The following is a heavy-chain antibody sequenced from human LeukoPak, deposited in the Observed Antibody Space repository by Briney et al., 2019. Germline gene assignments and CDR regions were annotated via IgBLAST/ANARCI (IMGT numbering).Heavy chain of an antibody. D-gene: IGHD6-13*01. J-gene: IGHJ5*02. CDR2: MNPNSGNT. CDR1: GYTFTSYD. Sequence: ASVKVSCKASGYTFTSYDIIWLRQATAQGLAWMGWMNPNSGNTDYAQKLQGRVTMTRNTSISTAYLERSSLRSEDTAVYYCARGNRISAAGPFDPWGEGTLVTV. V-gene: IGHV1-8*01. CDR3: ARGNRISAAGPFDP.